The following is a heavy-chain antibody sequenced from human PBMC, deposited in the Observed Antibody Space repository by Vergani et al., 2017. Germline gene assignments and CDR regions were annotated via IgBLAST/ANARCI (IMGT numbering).Heavy chain of an antibody. Sequence: QVQLQESGPGLVKPSQTLSLTCTVSGGSISSGGYYWSWIRQHPGKGLEWIGYIYYSGSTYYNPSLKSRVTISVDTSKNQFSLKLSSVTAADTAVYYCARGGRNRFLEWFFDYWGQGTLVTVSS. CDR3: ARGGRNRFLEWFFDY. D-gene: IGHD3-3*01. CDR2: IYYSGST. J-gene: IGHJ4*02. V-gene: IGHV4-31*03. CDR1: GGSISSGGYY.